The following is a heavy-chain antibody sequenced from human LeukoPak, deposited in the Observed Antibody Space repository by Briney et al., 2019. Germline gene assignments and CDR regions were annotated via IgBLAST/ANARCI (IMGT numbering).Heavy chain of an antibody. CDR1: GFTFSSYA. J-gene: IGHJ5*02. CDR3: ARDLLFRFDP. Sequence: GGSLRLSCAASGFTFSSYAMHWVRQAPGKGLEWVAVISYDGSNKYYADSVKGRFTISRDNSKNTLYLQMNSLRAEDTAVYYCARDLLFRFDPWGQGTLVTVSS. V-gene: IGHV3-30*04. CDR2: ISYDGSNK. D-gene: IGHD2-15*01.